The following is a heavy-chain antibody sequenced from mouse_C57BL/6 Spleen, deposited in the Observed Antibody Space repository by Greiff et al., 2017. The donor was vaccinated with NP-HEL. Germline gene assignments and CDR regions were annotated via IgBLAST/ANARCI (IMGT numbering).Heavy chain of an antibody. CDR2: IYPSDSET. CDR3: ARRWLLRYFDV. D-gene: IGHD2-3*01. V-gene: IGHV1-61*01. J-gene: IGHJ1*03. CDR1: GYTFTSYW. Sequence: QVQLKQPGAELVRPGSSVKLSCKASGYTFTSYWMDWVKQRPGQGLEWIGNIYPSDSETHYNQKFKDKATLTVDKSSSTAYMQLSSLTSEDSAVYDCARRWLLRYFDVWGTGTTVTVSS.